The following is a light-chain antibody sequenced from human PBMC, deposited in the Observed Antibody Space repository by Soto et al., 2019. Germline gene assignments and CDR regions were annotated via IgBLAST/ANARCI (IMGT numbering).Light chain of an antibody. J-gene: IGKJ3*01. CDR3: QQYDNLPFT. V-gene: IGKV1-33*01. CDR1: QDSGKY. CDR2: DAS. Sequence: DVQMTQSPSSLSASVGDRVTITCQASQDSGKYLSWYQQKLGKAPKLLIYDASNLETGVPSKFSGSGSGTDFTLTIRSLQPEDIGTYYCQQYDNLPFTFGPGTKVDI.